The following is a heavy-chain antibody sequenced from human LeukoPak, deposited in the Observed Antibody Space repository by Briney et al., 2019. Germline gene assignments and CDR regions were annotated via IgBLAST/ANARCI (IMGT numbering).Heavy chain of an antibody. CDR3: AKDGTGGYYYLDY. CDR2: MLYDGSNE. Sequence: PGTSLRLSCAASGFTFSSHGVHWVRQAPGMGLEWVALMLYDGSNEYYADSVQGRFTISRGSSRNTLYLQMNSLRAEDTAVYYCAKDGTGGYYYLDYWGQGTLVTVSS. CDR1: GFTFSSHG. J-gene: IGHJ4*02. D-gene: IGHD3-22*01. V-gene: IGHV3-30*18.